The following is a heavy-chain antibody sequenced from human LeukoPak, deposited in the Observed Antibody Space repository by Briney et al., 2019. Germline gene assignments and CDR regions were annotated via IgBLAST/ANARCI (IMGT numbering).Heavy chain of an antibody. CDR1: GFTFSSYA. J-gene: IGHJ6*03. CDR2: IYSGGST. CDR3: ARAIVATIFYYYYYMDV. Sequence: PGRSLRLSCAASGFTFSSYAMHWVRQAPGKGLEWVSVIYSGGSTYYADSVKGRFTISKDNSKNTLYLQMNSLRAEDTAVYYCARAIVATIFYYYYYMDVGGKGTTVTISS. D-gene: IGHD5-12*01. V-gene: IGHV3-66*01.